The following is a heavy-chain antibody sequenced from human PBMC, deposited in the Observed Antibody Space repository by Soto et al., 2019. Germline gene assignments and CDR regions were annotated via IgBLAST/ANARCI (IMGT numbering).Heavy chain of an antibody. Sequence: EVQLLESGGGLVQPGGSLRLSCAASGFTFSSYAMSWVRQAPGKGLEWVSAISGSGGSTYYADSVKGRFTISRDNSKNTLYLQMNSLRAEDTAVYYCAKDIVSSGWGPDAFDIWGQGTMVTVSS. J-gene: IGHJ3*02. CDR3: AKDIVSSGWGPDAFDI. V-gene: IGHV3-23*01. CDR2: ISGSGGST. D-gene: IGHD6-19*01. CDR1: GFTFSSYA.